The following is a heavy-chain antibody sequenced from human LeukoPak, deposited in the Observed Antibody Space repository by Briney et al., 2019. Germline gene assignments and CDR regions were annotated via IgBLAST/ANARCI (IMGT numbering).Heavy chain of an antibody. V-gene: IGHV3-30*18. CDR2: TSNDGSDK. CDR3: AKDRCRLGDCYFDY. Sequence: GGSLRLSCAASRFTFSSYGMHWVRQAPGKGLEWVAVTSNDGSDKYYADHGKGRFTISRANSENTLYLQMNSLRAEDTAVYYCAKDRCRLGDCYFDYWGQGILVTVSS. CDR1: RFTFSSYG. J-gene: IGHJ4*02. D-gene: IGHD2-21*02.